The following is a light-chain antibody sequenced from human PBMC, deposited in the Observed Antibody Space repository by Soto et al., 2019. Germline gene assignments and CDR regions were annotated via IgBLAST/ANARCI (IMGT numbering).Light chain of an antibody. CDR3: QQYYSYPYT. Sequence: AIRMTQSPSSFSASTGDRVTITCRASQGISSYLAWYQQKPGKAPKLLIYAASTLQSGVPSRFSGSGSGTEFTLTISCLQSEDFATYYYQQYYSYPYTFGQGTKLEIK. J-gene: IGKJ2*01. V-gene: IGKV1-8*01. CDR1: QGISSY. CDR2: AAS.